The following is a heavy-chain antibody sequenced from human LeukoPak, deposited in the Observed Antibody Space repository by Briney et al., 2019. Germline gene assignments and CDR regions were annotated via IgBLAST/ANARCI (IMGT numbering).Heavy chain of an antibody. D-gene: IGHD1-26*01. V-gene: IGHV4-34*01. J-gene: IGHJ4*02. Sequence: SETLSLTCAVYGGSFSGYYWSWIRQPPGKGLEWIGEINHSGSTNYNPSLKSRVTISVDTSKNQFSLKLSSVTAADTAVYYCARGGYVVGATANLTLDYWGQGALVTVSS. CDR2: INHSGST. CDR3: ARGGYVVGATANLTLDY. CDR1: GGSFSGYY.